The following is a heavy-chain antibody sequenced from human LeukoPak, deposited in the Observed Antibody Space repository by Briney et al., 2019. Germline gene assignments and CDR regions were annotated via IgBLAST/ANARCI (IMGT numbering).Heavy chain of an antibody. D-gene: IGHD5-24*01. CDR2: ISYDGRNK. Sequence: GRSLRLSCAASGFTFTTYTMHWVRQAPGKGLEWVAVISYDGRNKYYADSVKGRFTISRDISKNTVYLQMNSLRGEDTAVYYCAKGGPATMDYFDYWGQGTLVTVSS. V-gene: IGHV3-30*04. CDR1: GFTFTTYT. CDR3: AKGGPATMDYFDY. J-gene: IGHJ4*02.